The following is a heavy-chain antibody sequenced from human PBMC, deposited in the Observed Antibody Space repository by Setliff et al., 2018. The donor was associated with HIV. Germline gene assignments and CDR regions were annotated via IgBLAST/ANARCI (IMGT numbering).Heavy chain of an antibody. CDR1: GFTFNTYA. D-gene: IGHD2-15*01. V-gene: IGHV3-23*01. J-gene: IGHJ4*01. CDR3: AKDGISGGAYPPYYFDY. CDR2: ISGSGGST. Sequence: GGSLRLSCAASGFTFNTYAMSWVRQAPGKGLEWVSVISGSGGSTLYADSVKGRFTISRDNSKNTLYLQMNGLRVEDTAVYYCAKDGISGGAYPPYYFDYWGHGTLVTVSS.